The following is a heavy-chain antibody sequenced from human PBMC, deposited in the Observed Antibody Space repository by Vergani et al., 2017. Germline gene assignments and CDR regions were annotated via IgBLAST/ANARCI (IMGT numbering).Heavy chain of an antibody. CDR1: GFTFSSYG. V-gene: IGHV3-33*01. Sequence: QVQLVESGGGVVQPGRSLRLSCAASGFTFSSYGMHWVRQAPGKGLEWVAVIWYDGSNKYYADSVKGRFTIYRDNSKNTLYLHMNSLRAEDTAVYYCARDYRAGGTIDYWGQGTLVTVSS. D-gene: IGHD6-13*01. CDR2: IWYDGSNK. J-gene: IGHJ4*02. CDR3: ARDYRAGGTIDY.